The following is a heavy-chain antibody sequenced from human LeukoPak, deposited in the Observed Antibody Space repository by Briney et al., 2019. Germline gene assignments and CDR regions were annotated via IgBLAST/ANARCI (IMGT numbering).Heavy chain of an antibody. CDR1: GGSISSGSYY. J-gene: IGHJ6*03. CDR2: IYTSGST. V-gene: IGHV4-61*02. D-gene: IGHD3-22*01. Sequence: SQTLSLTCTVSGGSISSGSYYWSWIRQPAGKGLEWIGRIYTSGSTNYNPSLKSRVTISVDTSKNQFSLKLSSVAAADTAVYYCARGRAPYYYDSRSYSHNAPAYYYYYMDVWGKGTTVTVSS. CDR3: ARGRAPYYYDSRSYSHNAPAYYYYYMDV.